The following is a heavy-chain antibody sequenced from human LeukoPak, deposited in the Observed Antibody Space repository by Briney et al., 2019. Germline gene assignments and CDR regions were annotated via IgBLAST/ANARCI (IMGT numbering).Heavy chain of an antibody. V-gene: IGHV3-23*01. D-gene: IGHD1-26*01. CDR2: ISGSGGST. CDR1: GFTFSSYA. Sequence: GGSLRLSCAASGFTFSSYAMSWVSQAPGKGLEWVSAISGSGGSTYYADSVKGRFTISRDNSKNTLYLQMNSLRAEDTAVYYCAKGSQYSGSRAIYPRLDYWGQGTLVTVSS. J-gene: IGHJ4*02. CDR3: AKGSQYSGSRAIYPRLDY.